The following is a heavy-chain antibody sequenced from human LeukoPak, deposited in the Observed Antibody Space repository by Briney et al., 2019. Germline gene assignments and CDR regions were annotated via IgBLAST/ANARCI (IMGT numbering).Heavy chain of an antibody. D-gene: IGHD6-19*01. CDR2: IRYDGSNK. CDR3: AKDLDPSIAVAGPFDY. V-gene: IGHV3-30*02. Sequence: GGSLRLSCAASGFTFSSYGMHWVRQAPGKGLEGGAFIRYDGSNKYYADSVKGRFTISRDNSKNTLYLQMNSLRAEDTAVYYCAKDLDPSIAVAGPFDYWGQGTLVTVSS. CDR1: GFTFSSYG. J-gene: IGHJ4*02.